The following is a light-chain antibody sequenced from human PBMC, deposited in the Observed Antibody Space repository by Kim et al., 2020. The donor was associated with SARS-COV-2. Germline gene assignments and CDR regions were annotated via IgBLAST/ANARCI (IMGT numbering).Light chain of an antibody. V-gene: IGLV2-11*01. Sequence: QSVTISCPGTSSDVGNYNYVSWYQQHPGKAPKLMIYDVTKRPSGVPDRFSGSKSGNTASLTISGLQAEDEADYYCCSYAGSYTYVVFGGGTQLTVL. CDR3: CSYAGSYTYVV. CDR2: DVT. CDR1: SSDVGNYNY. J-gene: IGLJ2*01.